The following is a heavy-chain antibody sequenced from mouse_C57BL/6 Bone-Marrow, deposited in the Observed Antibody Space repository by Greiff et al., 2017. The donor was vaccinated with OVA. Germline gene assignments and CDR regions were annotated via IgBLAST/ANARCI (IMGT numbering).Heavy chain of an antibody. D-gene: IGHD1-1*01. CDR2: IYPGDGDT. J-gene: IGHJ4*01. V-gene: IGHV1-80*01. CDR3: ARRGYYGSSNYYAMDY. Sequence: ESGAELVKPGASVKISCKASGYAFSSYWMNWVKQRPGKGLEWIGQIYPGDGDTNYNGKFKGKATLTADKSSSTAYMQLSSLTSEDSAVYFCARRGYYGSSNYYAMDYWGQGTSVTVSS. CDR1: GYAFSSYW.